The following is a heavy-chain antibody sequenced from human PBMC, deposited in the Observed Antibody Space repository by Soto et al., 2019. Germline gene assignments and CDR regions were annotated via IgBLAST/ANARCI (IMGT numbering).Heavy chain of an antibody. J-gene: IGHJ4*02. V-gene: IGHV3-20*04. CDR3: ARDLSGYVPFDY. Sequence: GGSLRLSCAASGFTFDDYGMSWVRQAPGKGLEWVSGINWNGGNTGYADSAKGRFTISRDNAKNSLSLQMNSLRAEDTALYYCARDLSGYVPFDYWGQGTLVTVSS. CDR2: INWNGGNT. CDR1: GFTFDDYG. D-gene: IGHD5-12*01.